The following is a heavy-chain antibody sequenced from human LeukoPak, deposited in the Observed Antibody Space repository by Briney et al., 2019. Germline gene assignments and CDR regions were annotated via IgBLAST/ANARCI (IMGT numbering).Heavy chain of an antibody. V-gene: IGHV6-1*01. CDR3: ARAALGYSSSINWFDP. D-gene: IGHD6-6*01. J-gene: IGHJ5*02. Sequence: SQTLSLTCAISGDSVSSNSAAWNWIRQSLSRGLEWLGRTYYRSKWYNDYAVSVKSRITINPDTSKNQFSLQLNSVTPEDTAVYYCARAALGYSSSINWFDPWGQGTLVTVSS. CDR1: GDSVSSNSAA. CDR2: TYYRSKWYN.